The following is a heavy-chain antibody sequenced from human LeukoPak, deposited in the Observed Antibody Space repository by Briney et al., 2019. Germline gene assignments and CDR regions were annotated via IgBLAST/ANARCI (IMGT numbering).Heavy chain of an antibody. CDR2: ISGSGGST. V-gene: IGHV3-23*01. CDR1: GFTFSSYA. D-gene: IGHD3-22*01. Sequence: GGSLRLSCAASGFTFSSYAMSWVRQAPGKGLEWVSAISGSGGSTYYADSVKGWFTISRDNSKNTLYLQMNSLRAQDTAVYYCAKEDYDSSGYPDRFDYWGQGTLVTVSS. CDR3: AKEDYDSSGYPDRFDY. J-gene: IGHJ4*02.